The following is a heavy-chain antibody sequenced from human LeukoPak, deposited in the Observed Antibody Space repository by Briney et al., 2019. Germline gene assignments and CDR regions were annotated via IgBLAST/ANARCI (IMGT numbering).Heavy chain of an antibody. CDR3: ARCGYYDFWSGYNPATFDY. CDR1: GGSLSSGSYY. D-gene: IGHD3-3*01. CDR2: IYTSGST. V-gene: IGHV4-61*02. J-gene: IGHJ4*02. Sequence: SETLSLTCTVSGGSLSSGSYYWSWIRQPAGKGLEWIGRIYTSGSTYYKPSLKSRVTISVDTSKNQFSLKLNSVTAADTAVYYCARCGYYDFWSGYNPATFDYWGQGTLVTVSS.